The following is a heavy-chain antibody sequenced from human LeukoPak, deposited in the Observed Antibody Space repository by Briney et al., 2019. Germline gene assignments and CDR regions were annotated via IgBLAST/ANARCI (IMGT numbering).Heavy chain of an antibody. Sequence: PGGSLRLSCAASGFTFSSYGMHWVRQAPGKGLEWVSSISSTSTYIFYADSVKGRFTISRDNAKNSLYLQMDSLRAEDTAVYFCATQGTNWGQGTLVTVSS. CDR2: ISSTSTYI. CDR3: ATQGTN. CDR1: GFTFSSYG. V-gene: IGHV3-21*01. J-gene: IGHJ4*02. D-gene: IGHD1-14*01.